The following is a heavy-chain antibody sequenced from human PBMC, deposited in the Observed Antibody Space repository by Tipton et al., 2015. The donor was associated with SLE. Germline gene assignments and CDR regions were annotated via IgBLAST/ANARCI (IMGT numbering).Heavy chain of an antibody. CDR2: INHSGST. J-gene: IGHJ4*02. CDR1: GGSISSHY. Sequence: TLSLTCTVSGGSISSHYWSWIRQPPGKGLVWIGEINHSGSTNYNPSLKSRVTISVDTSKNQFSLKLSSVTAADTAVYYCARQGWSLRFDYWGQGTLVTVSS. D-gene: IGHD4-17*01. CDR3: ARQGWSLRFDY. V-gene: IGHV4-34*01.